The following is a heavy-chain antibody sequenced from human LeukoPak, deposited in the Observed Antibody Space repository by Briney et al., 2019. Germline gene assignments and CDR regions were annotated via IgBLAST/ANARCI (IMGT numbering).Heavy chain of an antibody. CDR2: IFQSVST. CDR3: ARNNSNGFDF. Sequence: SETLSLTCTVSGCSISGGYYWGWLRQPPGKGLEWIGTIFQSVSTYYNPSLKSRVTTSVDTSKNQFSLKLSSVTAADTAVYYCARNNSNGFDFWSQGTLVTVSS. CDR1: GCSISGGYY. D-gene: IGHD6-19*01. J-gene: IGHJ4*02. V-gene: IGHV4-38-2*02.